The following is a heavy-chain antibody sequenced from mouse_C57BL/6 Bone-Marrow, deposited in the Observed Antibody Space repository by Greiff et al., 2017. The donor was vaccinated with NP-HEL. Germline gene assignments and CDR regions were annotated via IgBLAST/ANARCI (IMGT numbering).Heavy chain of an antibody. CDR3: ARGDYYGSSRDWYFDV. J-gene: IGHJ1*03. D-gene: IGHD1-1*01. CDR2: FHPYNDDT. CDR1: GYTFTTYP. Sequence: VQLHQSGAELVKPGASVKMSCKASGYTFTTYPIEWMKQNHGKSLEWIGNFHPYNDDTKYNEKFKGKATLTVEKSSSTVYLELSRLTSDDSAVYYCARGDYYGSSRDWYFDVWGTGTTVTVSS. V-gene: IGHV1-47*01.